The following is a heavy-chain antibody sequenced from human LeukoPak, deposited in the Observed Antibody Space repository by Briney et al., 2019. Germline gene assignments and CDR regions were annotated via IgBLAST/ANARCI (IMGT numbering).Heavy chain of an antibody. CDR3: TRTINSWFDP. Sequence: ASVKISCKPSGYTFINHYIHWVRQAPGQGLEWMGVIRPTDGSTSYAQNFQGRLSMTSDTPTSTAYMELSSLRSEDTAIYYCTRTINSWFDPWGQGTPVSVSS. V-gene: IGHV1-46*01. CDR1: GYTFINHY. CDR2: IRPTDGST. J-gene: IGHJ5*02. D-gene: IGHD3-9*01.